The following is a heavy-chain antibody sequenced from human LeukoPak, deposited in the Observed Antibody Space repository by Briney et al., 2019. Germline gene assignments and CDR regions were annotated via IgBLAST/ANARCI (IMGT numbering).Heavy chain of an antibody. J-gene: IGHJ4*02. CDR1: GFTVNSNY. Sequence: GGSLRLSCAASGFTVNSNYLSWVRQAPGKGLEWVSTLYNTGNTYYANSVKGRFSISRDNSKNTLFLQMNSLRAEDTAAYYCARLTPAAGRLYFVDWGPGTLVTVSS. CDR2: LYNTGNT. V-gene: IGHV3-53*01. CDR3: ARLTPAAGRLYFVD. D-gene: IGHD6-13*01.